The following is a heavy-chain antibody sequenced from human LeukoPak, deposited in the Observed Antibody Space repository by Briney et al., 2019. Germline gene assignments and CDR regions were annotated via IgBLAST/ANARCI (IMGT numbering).Heavy chain of an antibody. J-gene: IGHJ4*02. CDR3: AKGSTAGYYFDY. Sequence: HTGGSLRLSCAASGFTFRTYSMNWVRQAPGKGLEWVSVISGSGDVTYYADSVKGRFTISRDNSKNTLYLQMNSLRAEDTAIFYCAKGSTAGYYFDYWGQGTLVTVSS. CDR2: ISGSGDVT. V-gene: IGHV3-23*01. D-gene: IGHD5-18*01. CDR1: GFTFRTYS.